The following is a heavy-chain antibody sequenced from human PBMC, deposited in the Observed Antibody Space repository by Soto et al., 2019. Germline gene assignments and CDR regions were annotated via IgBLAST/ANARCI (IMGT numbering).Heavy chain of an antibody. Sequence: GSVKVFFKASGYPFTRYGISLVRQAPGQGLEWMGWISAYNGNTNYAQKLQGRVTMTTDTSTSTAYMELRSLRSYDTAVYYCARGNYDSSGYFYWGQGTMVLVS. CDR2: ISAYNGNT. D-gene: IGHD3-22*01. J-gene: IGHJ4*02. CDR1: GYPFTRYG. V-gene: IGHV1-18*01. CDR3: ARGNYDSSGYFY.